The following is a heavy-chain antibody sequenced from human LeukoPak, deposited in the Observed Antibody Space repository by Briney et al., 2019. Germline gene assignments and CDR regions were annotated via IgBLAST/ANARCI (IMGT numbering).Heavy chain of an antibody. CDR2: INHSGST. J-gene: IGHJ5*02. V-gene: IGHV4-34*01. D-gene: IGHD3-10*01. CDR1: GGSFSGYY. CDR3: ARGRRLSPYGSGSLRYNWFDP. Sequence: SETLSLTCAVYGGSFSGYYWTWIRQPPGKGLEWIGEINHSGSTNYNPSLKSRVTISVDTSKNQFSLKLSSVTAADTAVYYCARGRRLSPYGSGSLRYNWFDPWGQGTLVTVSS.